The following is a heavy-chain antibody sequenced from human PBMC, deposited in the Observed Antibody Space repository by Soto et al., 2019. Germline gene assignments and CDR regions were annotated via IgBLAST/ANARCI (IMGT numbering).Heavy chain of an antibody. CDR1: GFNFSSYA. D-gene: IGHD5-12*01. Sequence: GGSLRLPCAASGFNFSSYAMHWVRQDPGKRLEWVSAISANGGSTYYADSVKGRFTISRDNSKNTLFLQMNSMRAEDTAIYYCAKDHVATNSGYYYGLDVWGQGTTVTVSS. J-gene: IGHJ6*02. CDR3: AKDHVATNSGYYYGLDV. CDR2: ISANGGST. V-gene: IGHV3-23*01.